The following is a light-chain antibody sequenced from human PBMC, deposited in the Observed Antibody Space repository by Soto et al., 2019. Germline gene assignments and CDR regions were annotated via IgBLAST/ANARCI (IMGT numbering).Light chain of an antibody. V-gene: IGLV2-14*01. CDR1: SSDVGGYKY. Sequence: QSALTQPASVSGSPGQSITISCTGTSSDVGGYKYVSWYQQHPGKAPKLMIYNVSDRPSGVSNRFSGSKSGNTASLTISGLQAEDEADYYCNSYSSSSTPYVFGTGTKLNVL. CDR2: NVS. CDR3: NSYSSSSTPYV. J-gene: IGLJ1*01.